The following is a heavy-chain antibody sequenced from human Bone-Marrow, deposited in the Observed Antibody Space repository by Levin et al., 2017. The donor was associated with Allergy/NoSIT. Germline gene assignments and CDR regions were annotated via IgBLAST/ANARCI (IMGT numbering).Heavy chain of an antibody. CDR1: GFTFSSYP. Sequence: GESLKISCAASGFTFSSYPMHWVRQAPGKGLDWVAVIWYDGSNKHYADSVKGRFTISRDNSKNTLYLQMNSLRAEDTAVYYCARDHPTAMDYWGQGTLVTVS. J-gene: IGHJ4*02. V-gene: IGHV3-33*01. CDR3: ARDHPTAMDY. CDR2: IWYDGSNK.